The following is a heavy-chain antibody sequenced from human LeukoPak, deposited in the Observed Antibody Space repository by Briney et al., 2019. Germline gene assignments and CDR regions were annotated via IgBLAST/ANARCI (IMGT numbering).Heavy chain of an antibody. V-gene: IGHV3-11*04. CDR2: ISSSGSTI. Sequence: GGSLRLSCAASGFTFSDYYMSWIRQAPGKGLEWVSYISSSGSTIYYADSVKGRFTISRDNSKDTLYLQMNSLRAEDTAVYYCANDGGNIVVVEYYFDYWGQGTLVTVSS. CDR1: GFTFSDYY. CDR3: ANDGGNIVVVEYYFDY. D-gene: IGHD2-15*01. J-gene: IGHJ4*02.